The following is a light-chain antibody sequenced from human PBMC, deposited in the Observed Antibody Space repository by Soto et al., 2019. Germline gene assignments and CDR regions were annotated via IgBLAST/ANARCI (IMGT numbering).Light chain of an antibody. CDR3: QQRSNWLLT. Sequence: EDVLTQSPGTRSLSPGERATLSCRASQPVSTYLAWYQQKPGQAPRLVIYDASYRANGIPARFSGSGSGTDFTLTISSLEPEDFAVYYCQQRSNWLLTFGGGTKVDIK. J-gene: IGKJ4*01. V-gene: IGKV3-11*01. CDR2: DAS. CDR1: QPVSTY.